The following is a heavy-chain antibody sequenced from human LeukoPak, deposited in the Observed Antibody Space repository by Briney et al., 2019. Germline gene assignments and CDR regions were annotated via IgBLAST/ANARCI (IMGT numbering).Heavy chain of an antibody. V-gene: IGHV3-21*01. CDR1: GFTFSSYS. CDR3: ARDFATPNVNY. D-gene: IGHD3-16*01. J-gene: IGHJ4*02. Sequence: GGSLGLSCAASGFTFSSYSMNWARQAPGKGLEWVSSISSSSSYIYYADSVKGRFTISRDNAKNSLYLQMNSLRAEDTAVYYCARDFATPNVNYWGQGTLVTVSS. CDR2: ISSSSSYI.